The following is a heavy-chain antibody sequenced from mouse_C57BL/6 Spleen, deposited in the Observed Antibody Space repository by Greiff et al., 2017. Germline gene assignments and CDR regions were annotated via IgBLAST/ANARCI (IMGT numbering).Heavy chain of an antibody. D-gene: IGHD1-1*01. CDR1: GYTFTSYW. V-gene: IGHV1-52*01. Sequence: QVQLKQPGAELVRPGSSVKLSCKASGYTFTSYWMHWVKQRPIQGLEWIGNIDPSDSETHYNQKFKDKATLTVDKSSSTAYMQLSSLTSEDSAVYYCARRATTVVAPLDVWGTGTTVTVSS. CDR3: ARRATTVVAPLDV. J-gene: IGHJ1*03. CDR2: IDPSDSET.